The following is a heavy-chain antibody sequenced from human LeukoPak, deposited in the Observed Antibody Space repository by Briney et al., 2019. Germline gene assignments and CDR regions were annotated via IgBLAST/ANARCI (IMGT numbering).Heavy chain of an antibody. D-gene: IGHD3-10*01. Sequence: SETLSLTCTVSGGSISSRSSYWAWIRQPPGKGLEWIGSIYYSGSTYYTPSLKSRVTISVDTSKNQFSLKLTSVTAADTAVYYCARYDYYGSGSPDYWGQGTLVTVSS. CDR3: ARYDYYGSGSPDY. CDR1: GGSISSRSSY. CDR2: IYYSGST. J-gene: IGHJ4*01. V-gene: IGHV4-39*01.